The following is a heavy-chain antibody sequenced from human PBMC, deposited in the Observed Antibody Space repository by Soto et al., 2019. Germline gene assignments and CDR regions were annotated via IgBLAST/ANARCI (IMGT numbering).Heavy chain of an antibody. D-gene: IGHD3-16*02. CDR1: EFSFSDYW. J-gene: IGHJ4*02. V-gene: IGHV3-7*02. CDR2: LDQGGGEK. CDR3: ARYDYFLGSYHDPKYYFDY. Sequence: GGSLRLSCAASEFSFSDYWMAWVRQAPGKGLEWVANLDQGGGEKHYVDSVKGRFTISRDNAKNSLYLQMNSLRAEDTAVYYCARYDYFLGSYHDPKYYFDYWGQGTLVTVSS.